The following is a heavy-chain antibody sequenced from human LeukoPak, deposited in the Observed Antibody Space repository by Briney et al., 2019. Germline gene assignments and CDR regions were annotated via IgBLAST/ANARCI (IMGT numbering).Heavy chain of an antibody. D-gene: IGHD3-3*01. CDR1: GFTFSNYW. CDR3: ARGLTIFGVVNDAFDI. CDR2: INSDGSST. J-gene: IGHJ3*02. V-gene: IGHV3-74*01. Sequence: GGSLRLSCAASGFTFSNYWMHWVRQAPGKGLVWVSLINSDGSSTIYADSVKGRFTISRDNAKDTLYLQMNSLRAEDTAVYYCARGLTIFGVVNDAFDIWGQGTMVTVSS.